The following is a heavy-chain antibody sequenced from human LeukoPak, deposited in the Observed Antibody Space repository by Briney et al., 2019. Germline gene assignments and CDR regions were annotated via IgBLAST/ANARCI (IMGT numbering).Heavy chain of an antibody. CDR1: GGSISSSNYY. CDR3: ASIFDGRAFDI. D-gene: IGHD2-21*01. J-gene: IGHJ3*02. Sequence: SETLSLTCTVSGGSISSSNYYWGWIRQPPGKGLEWIGSIYYSGSTYYNPSLKSRVTISVDTSKNQFSMKLSSMTAADTAVYYCASIFDGRAFDIWGQGTMVTVSS. V-gene: IGHV4-39*07. CDR2: IYYSGST.